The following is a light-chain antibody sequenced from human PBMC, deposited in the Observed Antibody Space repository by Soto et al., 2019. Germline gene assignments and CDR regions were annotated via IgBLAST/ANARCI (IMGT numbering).Light chain of an antibody. CDR3: QHFNPYPVT. Sequence: DIQMTQSPSTLSASVGDRVTITCRASQSISNWLAWYQQKPGKAANRLIYKASSLESGVPSRFSGRGSGTEFTLTISSLQPDDFATYYCQHFNPYPVTFGQGTRLEIK. CDR2: KAS. CDR1: QSISNW. J-gene: IGKJ5*01. V-gene: IGKV1-5*03.